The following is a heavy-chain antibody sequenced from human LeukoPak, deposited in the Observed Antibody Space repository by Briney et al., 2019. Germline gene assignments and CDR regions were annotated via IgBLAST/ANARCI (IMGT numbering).Heavy chain of an antibody. D-gene: IGHD6-13*01. CDR1: GYTFTGYY. J-gene: IGHJ3*02. Sequence: ASVKVSCKASGYTFTGYYIHWVRQAPGQGLEWVGWINPSSGDTHYAQDFQGRVTMTRDTSISTAYMDLSRLRSDDTAVYYCTRDYSSDAFDIWGQGTMVRVSS. V-gene: IGHV1-2*02. CDR3: TRDYSSDAFDI. CDR2: INPSSGDT.